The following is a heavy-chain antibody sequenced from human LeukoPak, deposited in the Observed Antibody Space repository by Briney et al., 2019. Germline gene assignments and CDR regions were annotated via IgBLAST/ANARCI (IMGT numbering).Heavy chain of an antibody. V-gene: IGHV3-23*01. CDR3: AREQLYSGYYGLDV. CDR1: GFTFSSYA. Sequence: GGSLRLSCAASGFTFSSYAMSWVRQAPGKGLEWVSAISGSGGSTYYADSVRGRFTISRDNSKNTVNLQVNSLRPEDTAVYYCAREQLYSGYYGLDVWGQGTTLTVSS. D-gene: IGHD2-21*01. J-gene: IGHJ6*02. CDR2: ISGSGGST.